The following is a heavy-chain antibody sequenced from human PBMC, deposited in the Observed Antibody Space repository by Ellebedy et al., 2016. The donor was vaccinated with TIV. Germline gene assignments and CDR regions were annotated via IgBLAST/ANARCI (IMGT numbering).Heavy chain of an antibody. CDR3: ARGLESVGWFDP. Sequence: AASVKVSCKASGYTFTGYYIHWVRQAPGQGLEWMGWINPNSGDTHYAQKFQGRVTMTRDTSITTAYMELSRLRSDDTAVYYCARGLESVGWFDPWGQGTLVTVSS. J-gene: IGHJ5*02. V-gene: IGHV1-2*02. CDR2: INPNSGDT. D-gene: IGHD1-1*01. CDR1: GYTFTGYY.